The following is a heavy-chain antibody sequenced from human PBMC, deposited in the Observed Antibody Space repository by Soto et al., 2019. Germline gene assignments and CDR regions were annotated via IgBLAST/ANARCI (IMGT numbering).Heavy chain of an antibody. J-gene: IGHJ5*02. D-gene: IGHD4-17*01. Sequence: ASVKVSCKASGYTFTSYGISWVRQAPGQGLEWMGWISAYNGYTNYAQKLQGRVTMTTDTSTSTAYMELRSLRSDDTAVYYCARGWFGDYVGYFDPWGQGILVTVSS. CDR3: ARGWFGDYVGYFDP. V-gene: IGHV1-18*01. CDR2: ISAYNGYT. CDR1: GYTFTSYG.